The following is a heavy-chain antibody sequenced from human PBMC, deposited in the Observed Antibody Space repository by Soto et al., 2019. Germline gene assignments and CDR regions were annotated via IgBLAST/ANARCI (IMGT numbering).Heavy chain of an antibody. J-gene: IGHJ6*01. D-gene: IGHD6-13*01. V-gene: IGHV4-59*01. Sequence: QVQLQESGPGLVKPSETLSLTCTVSGGSISSYYWSWIRQPPGKGLEWIGYIYYSGSTNYNPSLKSRVTISVDTSKNQFSLKLSSVTDADTAVYYCARDRYSSSWYSYYYYGMDVW. CDR2: IYYSGST. CDR1: GGSISSYY. CDR3: ARDRYSSSWYSYYYYGMDV.